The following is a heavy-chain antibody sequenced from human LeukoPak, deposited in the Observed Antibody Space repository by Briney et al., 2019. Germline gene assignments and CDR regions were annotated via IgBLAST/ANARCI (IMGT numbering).Heavy chain of an antibody. V-gene: IGHV4-4*08. CDR3: ARKGPEHLPTYFDH. CDR2: IWPSGST. CDR1: GGSISSYY. D-gene: IGHD2-21*01. J-gene: IGHJ4*02. Sequence: SETLSLTCTVSGGSISSYYWSWIRQSPGQGLEWIGYIWPSGSTDYNPSLSGRVAISLDKSRNHFTLMVTAVTAADTAFYYCARKGPEHLPTYFDHWGRGILVTVSS.